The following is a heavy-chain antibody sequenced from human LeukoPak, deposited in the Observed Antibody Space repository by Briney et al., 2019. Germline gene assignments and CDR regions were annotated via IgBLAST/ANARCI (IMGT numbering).Heavy chain of an antibody. Sequence: SETLSLTCAVSGGSISSSNWWSWVRQPPGKGLEWIGEIYHSGSTNYNPSLKSRVTISVDKSKNQFSLKLSSVTAADTAVYYCASRRVYYYDSSGYSSGAFDIWGQGTMVTVSS. D-gene: IGHD3-22*01. CDR3: ASRRVYYYDSSGYSSGAFDI. CDR2: IYHSGST. J-gene: IGHJ3*02. V-gene: IGHV4-4*02. CDR1: GGSISSSNW.